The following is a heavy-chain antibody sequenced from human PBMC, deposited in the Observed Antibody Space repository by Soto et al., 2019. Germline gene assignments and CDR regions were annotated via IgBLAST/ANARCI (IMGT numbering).Heavy chain of an antibody. D-gene: IGHD2-2*03. CDR3: ERGGYCDTLNCYEGYYLGMAV. V-gene: IGHV1-2*02. Sequence: QVQMVQSGAEVKKPGASVMVSCKTSVYSFTDYYIHWVRHAPGQGLECMGWINPNSGGTNSARKSQGRVMLTRNTYSNMAYMELSGQTSDDTDVLHCERGGYCDTLNCYEGYYLGMAVWGQEPKVSVS. CDR2: INPNSGGT. J-gene: IGHJ6*02. CDR1: VYSFTDYY.